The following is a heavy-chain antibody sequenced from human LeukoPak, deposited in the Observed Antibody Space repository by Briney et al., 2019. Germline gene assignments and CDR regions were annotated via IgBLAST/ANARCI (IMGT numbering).Heavy chain of an antibody. CDR3: ARFVVVPAAIRSQYNWFDP. Sequence: PSETLSLTCAVYGGSFSGYYWSWIRQPPEKGLEWIGEINHSGSTNYNPSLKSRVTISVDTSKNQFSLKLSSVTAADTAVYYCARFVVVPAAIRSQYNWFDPWGQGTLVTVSS. J-gene: IGHJ5*02. V-gene: IGHV4-34*01. CDR1: GGSFSGYY. CDR2: INHSGST. D-gene: IGHD2-2*02.